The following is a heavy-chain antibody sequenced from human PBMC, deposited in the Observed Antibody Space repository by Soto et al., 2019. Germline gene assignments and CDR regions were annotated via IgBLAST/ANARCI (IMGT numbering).Heavy chain of an antibody. CDR2: IMPLFGRP. Sequence: QVQLVQSGAEVKKPGSSMKVSCKASGGSFSDFAFSWVRQAPGQGPEWMGGIMPLFGRPDYAQKFRDRVTSTADESTSTVFVEVRSLTSEDTAVYYCATWLRMAGIGNYYYGMDVWGQGTTVTVSS. V-gene: IGHV1-69*12. CDR1: GGSFSDFA. J-gene: IGHJ6*02. CDR3: ATWLRMAGIGNYYYGMDV. D-gene: IGHD6-19*01.